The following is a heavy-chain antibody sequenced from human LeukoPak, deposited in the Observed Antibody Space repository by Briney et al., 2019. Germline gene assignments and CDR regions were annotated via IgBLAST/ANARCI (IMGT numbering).Heavy chain of an antibody. J-gene: IGHJ4*02. D-gene: IGHD6-6*01. CDR2: ISGSDVST. Sequence: GGSLRLSCAASGFTFSSYSMNWVRQAPGKGLEWVSGISGSDVSTYYADSVKGRFTISRDNSKKTVYLQMNSLRAEDTAVYYCAKEGGYSSSSVDYWGQGTLVTVSS. V-gene: IGHV3-23*01. CDR3: AKEGGYSSSSVDY. CDR1: GFTFSSYS.